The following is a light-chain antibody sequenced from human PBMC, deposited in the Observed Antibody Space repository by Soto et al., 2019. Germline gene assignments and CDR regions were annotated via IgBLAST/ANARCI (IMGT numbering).Light chain of an antibody. J-gene: IGKJ1*01. CDR2: DAS. CDR3: QKYNSFWA. V-gene: IGKV1-5*01. CDR1: HTSSNW. Sequence: EIQMTQSPSTLSASVGGRVTISCRASHTSSNWLACYQQKPGKAPKLLIYDASSLESGVPSRFSVSGSGREFTLTISSLQPEEFATYYGQKYNSFWAFGQGTKVDIK.